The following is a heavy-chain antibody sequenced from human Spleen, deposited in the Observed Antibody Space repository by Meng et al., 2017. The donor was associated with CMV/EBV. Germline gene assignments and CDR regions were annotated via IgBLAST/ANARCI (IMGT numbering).Heavy chain of an antibody. D-gene: IGHD2-15*01. J-gene: IGHJ4*02. V-gene: IGHV3-30*18. CDR2: ISHDGSNK. CDR1: FTFSHYG. CDR3: AKGSDYCSSGACYSDY. Sequence: FTFSHYGILWVRQAPGKGLEWVAVISHDGSNKSSGDSVRGRFTISRDNSRNTLYLQMYSLRPEDTAVYYCAKGSDYCSSGACYSDYWGQGTLVTVSS.